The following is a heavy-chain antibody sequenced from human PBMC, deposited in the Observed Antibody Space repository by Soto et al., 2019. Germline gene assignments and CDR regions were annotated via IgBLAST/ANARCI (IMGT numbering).Heavy chain of an antibody. CDR2: IYYSGST. J-gene: IGHJ5*02. CDR3: ARYYYDSSGYYYGRTRWFDP. Sequence: PSETLSLTCTVPGGSISSGDYYWSWIRQPPGKGLEWIGYIYYSGSTYYNPSLKSRVTISVDTSKNQFSLKLSSVTAADTAVYYCARYYYDSSGYYYGRTRWFDPWGQGTLVTAPQ. CDR1: GGSISSGDYY. V-gene: IGHV4-30-4*01. D-gene: IGHD3-22*01.